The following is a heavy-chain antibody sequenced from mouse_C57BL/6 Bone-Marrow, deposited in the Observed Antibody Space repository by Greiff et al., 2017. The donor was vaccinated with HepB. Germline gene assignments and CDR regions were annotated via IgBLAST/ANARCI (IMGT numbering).Heavy chain of an antibody. CDR1: GFTFSDYG. Sequence: EVQRVESGGGLVKPGGSLKLSCAASGFTFSDYGMHWVRQAPEKGLEWVAYISSGSSTIYYADTVKGRFTISRDNAKNTLYLQMSSLKSEDTAMYYCARWGFAYWGQGTLVTVSA. CDR3: ARWGFAY. V-gene: IGHV5-17*03. J-gene: IGHJ3*01. CDR2: ISSGSSTI.